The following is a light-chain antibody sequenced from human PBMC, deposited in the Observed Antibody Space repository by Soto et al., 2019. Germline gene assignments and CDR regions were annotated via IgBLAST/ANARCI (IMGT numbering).Light chain of an antibody. CDR2: AAS. CDR1: QDISSN. V-gene: IGKV1-9*01. J-gene: IGKJ3*01. CDR3: QQRNTYPFS. Sequence: DIQLTQSPSFLSASVGDRVTITCRASQDISSNLGWYQQRPGKAPKLLIYAASTLQSGVPSRFGGSGSGTEFTLTISTLQPEDFATYYCQQRNTYPFSFGPGTKVDIK.